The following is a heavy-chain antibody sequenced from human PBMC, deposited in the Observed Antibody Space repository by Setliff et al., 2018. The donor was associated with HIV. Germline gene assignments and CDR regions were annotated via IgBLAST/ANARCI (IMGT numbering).Heavy chain of an antibody. CDR3: ARGAVVTNYFDY. J-gene: IGHJ4*02. Sequence: ASVKVSCKASGYTFTDYYMQWVRQAPGQGLEWMGGIIPIFGTTNYAQKFQGRVTITADESTSTAYMELSSLRSEDTAVYYCARGAVVTNYFDYWGQGTLVTVSS. CDR1: GYTFTDYY. V-gene: IGHV1-69*13. CDR2: IIPIFGTT. D-gene: IGHD2-15*01.